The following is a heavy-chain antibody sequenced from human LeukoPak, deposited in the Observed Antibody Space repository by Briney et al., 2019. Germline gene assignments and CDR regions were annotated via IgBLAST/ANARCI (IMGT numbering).Heavy chain of an antibody. CDR2: IRYDGSNK. CDR1: GFTFSSYG. V-gene: IGHV3-30*02. J-gene: IGHJ5*02. Sequence: PGGSLRLSCAASGFTFSSYGMHWVRQAPGKGLEWVAFIRYDGSNKYYADSVKGRFTISRDNSKNTLYLQMNSLRAEDTAVYYCAKGGYYDFWSGLNWFDPWGQGTLVTVSS. CDR3: AKGGYYDFWSGLNWFDP. D-gene: IGHD3-3*01.